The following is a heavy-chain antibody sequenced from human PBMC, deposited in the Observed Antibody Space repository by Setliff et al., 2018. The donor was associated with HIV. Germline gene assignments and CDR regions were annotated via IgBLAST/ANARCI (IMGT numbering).Heavy chain of an antibody. Sequence: SETLSLTCNVSGGSISSGGYYWSWIRQHPGKGLEWIGYIYYSGSTYYNPSLKSRVNISVDTSKNQFSLKLSSVTAADTAVYYCARGGYARPLDFWGQGTLVTVSS. CDR2: IYYSGST. D-gene: IGHD5-12*01. J-gene: IGHJ4*02. V-gene: IGHV4-31*03. CDR3: ARGGYARPLDF. CDR1: GGSISSGGYY.